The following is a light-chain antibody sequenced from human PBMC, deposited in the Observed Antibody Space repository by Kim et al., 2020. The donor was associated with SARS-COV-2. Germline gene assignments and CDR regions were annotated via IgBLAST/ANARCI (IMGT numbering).Light chain of an antibody. V-gene: IGKV1-27*01. Sequence: DIQMTQSPSSLSASVGDRVTITCRASQGISNYLAWYQQKSGKVPKLLIYGASTLQSGVPSRFSGSGSGTDFTLTISSLQAEDVATYYCPKYNSAPFTFGQGTRLEIK. CDR3: PKYNSAPFT. J-gene: IGKJ5*01. CDR1: QGISNY. CDR2: GAS.